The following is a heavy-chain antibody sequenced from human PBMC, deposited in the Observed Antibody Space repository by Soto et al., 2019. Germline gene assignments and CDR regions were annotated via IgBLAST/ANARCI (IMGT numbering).Heavy chain of an antibody. CDR2: IYSGGST. D-gene: IGHD5-12*01. CDR1: GFTVSSNY. V-gene: IGHV3-53*01. CDR3: ARDPGGSRPSALYYYYYGMDV. J-gene: IGHJ6*02. Sequence: GGSLRLSCAASGFTVSSNYMSWVRQAPGKGLEWVSVIYSGGSTYYADSVKGRFTISRDNSKNTLYLQMNSLRAEDTAVYYCARDPGGSRPSALYYYYYGMDVWGQGTTVTVSS.